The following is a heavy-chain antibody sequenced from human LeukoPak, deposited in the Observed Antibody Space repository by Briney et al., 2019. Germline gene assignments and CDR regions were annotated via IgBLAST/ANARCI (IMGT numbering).Heavy chain of an antibody. CDR3: ARFNYGSDYYYMDV. V-gene: IGHV1-2*02. CDR2: INPNSGGT. CDR1: GYTFTGYY. Sequence: GASVKVSCKASGYTFTGYYMHWVRQAPGQGLEWMGWINPNSGGTNYAQKFQGRVTMTRDTSISTAYMELSRLRSDDTAVYYCARFNYGSDYYYMDVWGKGTTVTISS. D-gene: IGHD3-10*01. J-gene: IGHJ6*03.